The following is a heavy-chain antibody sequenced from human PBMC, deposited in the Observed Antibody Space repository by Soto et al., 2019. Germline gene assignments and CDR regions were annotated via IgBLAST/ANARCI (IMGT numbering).Heavy chain of an antibody. J-gene: IGHJ5*02. CDR3: ASVLRGWFDP. CDR2: ISHSGIT. V-gene: IGHV4-4*02. D-gene: IGHD6-6*01. Sequence: PSETLSLTCAVSGGSTTSANWWTWVRQPPGGGLEWIGEISHSGITNYKASLKSRVTMSVDKTKNDVSLKLTSVTAADTAVYYCASVLRGWFDPWGQGTPVTVSS. CDR1: GGSTTSANW.